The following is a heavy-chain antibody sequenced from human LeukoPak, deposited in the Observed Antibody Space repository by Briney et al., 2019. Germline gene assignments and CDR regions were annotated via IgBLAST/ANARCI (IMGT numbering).Heavy chain of an antibody. CDR3: ARDRSTTGPFDY. CDR1: RGTFSSYA. D-gene: IGHD4-17*01. J-gene: IGHJ4*02. Sequence: SVKVSCKASRGTFSSYASSWVRQAPGQGLDWMGGIIPIFGTANYAQKFQGRVTITADESTSTAYMELSSLRSEDTAVYYCARDRSTTGPFDYWGQGTLVTVSS. V-gene: IGHV1-69*13. CDR2: IIPIFGTA.